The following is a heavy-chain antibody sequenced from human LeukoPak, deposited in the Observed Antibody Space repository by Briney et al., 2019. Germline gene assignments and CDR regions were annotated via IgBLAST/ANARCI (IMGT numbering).Heavy chain of an antibody. CDR2: IIPIFGTA. CDR3: AINIVVVPAARPGAFDI. J-gene: IGHJ3*02. V-gene: IGHV1-69*05. D-gene: IGHD2-2*01. CDR1: GGTFSSYA. Sequence: SVKVSCKASGGTFSSYAISWVRQAPGQGLEWMGGIIPIFGTANYAQKFQGRVTITTDESTSTAYMELSSLRSEDTAVYYCAINIVVVPAARPGAFDIWGQGTMVTVSS.